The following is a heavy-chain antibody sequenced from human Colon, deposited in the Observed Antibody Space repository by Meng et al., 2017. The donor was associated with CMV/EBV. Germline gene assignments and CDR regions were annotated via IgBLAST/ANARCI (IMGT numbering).Heavy chain of an antibody. CDR2: INWNGGRP. D-gene: IGHD2-2*01. J-gene: IGHJ6*02. CDR3: ARGKGYCSSSDCSLGTNYYCYYGMDV. CDR1: GFSFDDYG. V-gene: IGHV3-20*01. Sequence: GESLQISCAASGFSFDDYGMNWVRQAPGKGLEWVSGINWNGGRPGYADSVKGRFTISRDNAKNSLYLQMNSLRSEDTALYHCARGKGYCSSSDCSLGTNYYCYYGMDVWGQGTMVTVSS.